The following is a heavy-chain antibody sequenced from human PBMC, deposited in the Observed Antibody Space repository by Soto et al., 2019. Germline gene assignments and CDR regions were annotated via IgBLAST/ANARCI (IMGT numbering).Heavy chain of an antibody. D-gene: IGHD6-13*01. V-gene: IGHV4-59*01. CDR3: ARVWHSSHIACSDA. J-gene: IGHJ5*02. Sequence: SETLSLTCTVFGGSISNYYGSWIRQSPGKGLEWIGYVYYSGSTNYSPSLKSRVTISIDMSKNQFSLKLRSVTAADTAVYYCARVWHSSHIACSDAWGQGTLVTVSS. CDR1: GGSISNYY. CDR2: VYYSGST.